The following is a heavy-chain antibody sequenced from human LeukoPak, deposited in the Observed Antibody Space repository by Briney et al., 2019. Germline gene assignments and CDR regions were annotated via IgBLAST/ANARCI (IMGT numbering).Heavy chain of an antibody. CDR1: GFTLITYS. CDR3: AKEGAPSYYYYMDV. J-gene: IGHJ6*03. CDR2: ISSSSDTI. D-gene: IGHD3-16*01. Sequence: GGSLRLSCAASGFTLITYSMNWVRQAPGKGLEWVSYISSSSDTIYYADSVKGRFTISRDNSKNTLFLQMNSLRAEDTAVYYCAKEGAPSYYYYMDVWGKGTTVTISS. V-gene: IGHV3-48*01.